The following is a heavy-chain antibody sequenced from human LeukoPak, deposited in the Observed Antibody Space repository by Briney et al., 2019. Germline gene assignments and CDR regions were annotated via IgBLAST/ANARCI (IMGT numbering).Heavy chain of an antibody. CDR1: GGSISSYY. V-gene: IGHV4-59*08. D-gene: IGHD4-17*01. CDR3: ASTRKHTVSYDY. Sequence: SETLSLTCTVSGGSISSYYWSWIRQPPGKGLEWIGYIYYSGSTNYNPSLKSRVTISVDTSKNQFSLKLSSVTAADTAVYYCASTRKHTVSYDYWGQGTLVTVPS. CDR2: IYYSGST. J-gene: IGHJ4*02.